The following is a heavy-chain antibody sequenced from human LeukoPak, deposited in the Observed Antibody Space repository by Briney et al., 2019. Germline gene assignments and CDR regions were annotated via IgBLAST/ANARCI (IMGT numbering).Heavy chain of an antibody. D-gene: IGHD3-22*01. V-gene: IGHV4-34*01. J-gene: IGHJ4*02. CDR1: GVSFSGFY. Sequence: PSETLSLTCAVYGVSFSGFYWGWIRQPPGKGLEWIGEIHHSGSTNYNPSLKSRVTMSVDTSKNQFSLKLSSVTAADTAVYYCASVPYSSGYYNYWGQGTLVTVCS. CDR2: IHHSGST. CDR3: ASVPYSSGYYNY.